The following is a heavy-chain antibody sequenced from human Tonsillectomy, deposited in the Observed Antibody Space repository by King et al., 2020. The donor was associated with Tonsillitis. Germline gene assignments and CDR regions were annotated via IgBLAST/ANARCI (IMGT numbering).Heavy chain of an antibody. D-gene: IGHD6-19*01. CDR3: ARDSEDSGWYGRFDY. CDR1: GFTFSTYA. J-gene: IGHJ4*02. V-gene: IGHV3-30*01. CDR2: ISYDGSNK. Sequence: VQLVESGGGVVQPGRSLRLSCEASGFTFSTYAMHWVRQAPGKGLEGGALISYDGSNKYYADSVKGRFTISRENSKSTLFLQMNSLRDEDTAIFYGARDSEDSGWYGRFDYWGQGTLVTVSS.